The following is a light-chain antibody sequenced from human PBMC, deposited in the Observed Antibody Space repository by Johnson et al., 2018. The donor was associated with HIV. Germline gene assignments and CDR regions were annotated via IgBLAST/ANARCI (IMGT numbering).Light chain of an antibody. CDR3: GTWDSSLIAGV. Sequence: QSVLTQSPSVSAAPGQKVTISCSGSSSNIGNNYVSWYQQLPGTAPKLLIYENNKRPSGIPDRFSGSKSGTSATLGITGLQTGDEADYYCGTWDSSLIAGVCGTGTKVTVL. CDR1: SSNIGNNY. V-gene: IGLV1-51*02. CDR2: ENN. J-gene: IGLJ1*01.